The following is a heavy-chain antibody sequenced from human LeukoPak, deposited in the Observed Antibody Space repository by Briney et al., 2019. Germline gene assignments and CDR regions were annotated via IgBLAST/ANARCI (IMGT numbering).Heavy chain of an antibody. CDR1: GGTFSSYA. Sequence: ASVKVSCKASGGTFSSYAISWVRQAPGQGLEWMGRIIPILGIANYAQKFQGRVTITADKSTSTAYMELSSLRSEDTAAYYCARAGRDGYNFAYWGQGTLVTVSS. D-gene: IGHD5-24*01. J-gene: IGHJ4*02. V-gene: IGHV1-69*04. CDR2: IIPILGIA. CDR3: ARAGRDGYNFAY.